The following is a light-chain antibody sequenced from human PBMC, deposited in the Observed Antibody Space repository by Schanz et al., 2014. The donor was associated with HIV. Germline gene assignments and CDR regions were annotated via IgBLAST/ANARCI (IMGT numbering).Light chain of an antibody. Sequence: IQMTQSPSSLSASVGDRVTITCRASLDISSYLAWYQQKPGKAPNLLIFATSTLQSGVPSRFSGSGSGTDFTLTISSLQPDDFATYFCQQFHTYPYTFGQGTKLEIK. V-gene: IGKV1-9*01. CDR1: LDISSY. J-gene: IGKJ2*01. CDR3: QQFHTYPYT. CDR2: ATS.